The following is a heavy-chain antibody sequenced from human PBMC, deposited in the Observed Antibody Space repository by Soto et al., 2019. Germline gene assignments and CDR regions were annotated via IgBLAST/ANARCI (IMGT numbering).Heavy chain of an antibody. CDR3: SSSLYISGWVNWYFDL. CDR2: IIPVFGTP. CDR1: GGSSTNYA. D-gene: IGHD6-19*01. V-gene: IGHV1-69*06. Sequence: QVQLVQSGTEVKKPGSSVKVSCTASGGSSTNYALSWVRQAPGQGLEWMGGIIPVFGTPNYSPNFQDRVTITADKSTATVYTELTSLRLEDTAMYFCSSSLYISGWVNWYFDLWGRGTLVTVSS. J-gene: IGHJ2*01.